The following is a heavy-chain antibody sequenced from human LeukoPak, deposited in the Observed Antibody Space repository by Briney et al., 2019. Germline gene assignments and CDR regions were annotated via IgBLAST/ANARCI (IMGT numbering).Heavy chain of an antibody. V-gene: IGHV3-30*02. CDR3: AKGQDYDFWSGYYSAFDY. Sequence: GGSLRLSCAASGFTFSSYGMHWVRQAPGKGLEWVAFIRYDGSNKHYADSVKGRFTISRDNSKNTLYLQMNSLRAEDTAVYYCAKGQDYDFWSGYYSAFDYWGQGTLVTVSS. J-gene: IGHJ4*02. D-gene: IGHD3-3*01. CDR2: IRYDGSNK. CDR1: GFTFSSYG.